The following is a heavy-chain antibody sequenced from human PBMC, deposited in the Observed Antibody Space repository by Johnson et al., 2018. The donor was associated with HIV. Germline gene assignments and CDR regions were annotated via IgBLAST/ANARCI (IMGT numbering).Heavy chain of an antibody. CDR3: ARDRGVRGAHDGFDI. V-gene: IGHV3-13*01. J-gene: IGHJ3*02. CDR1: GFTFSTYD. Sequence: VQLVESGGGVVQPGGSLRLSCAASGFTFSTYDMYWVRQATGKGLEWVSTIGTAGDTYYAGSVTGRFTISRENANNSLYLQMNSLRAEDTALYYCARDRGVRGAHDGFDIWGQGTMVTVSS. D-gene: IGHD3-10*01. CDR2: IGTAGDT.